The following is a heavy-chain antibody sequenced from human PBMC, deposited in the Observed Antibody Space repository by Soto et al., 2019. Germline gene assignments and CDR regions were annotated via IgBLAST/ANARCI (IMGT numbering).Heavy chain of an antibody. CDR2: IYSGGTT. Sequence: EVQVVESGGGLIQPGGSLRLSCVVSGFTVSSANYMSWVRQAPGKGLEWVSVIYSGGTTFYADSVKGRFTISRDNSKNPLYLQMNSLRAEDTAVYYCHGYGYWGQGTLVTVSS. CDR1: GFTVSSANY. CDR3: HGYGY. D-gene: IGHD5-12*01. J-gene: IGHJ4*02. V-gene: IGHV3-53*01.